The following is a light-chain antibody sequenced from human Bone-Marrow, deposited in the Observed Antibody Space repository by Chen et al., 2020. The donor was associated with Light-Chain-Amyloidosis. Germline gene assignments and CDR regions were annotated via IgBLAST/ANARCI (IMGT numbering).Light chain of an antibody. J-gene: IGLJ1*01. CDR2: RNN. CDR3: AAWDGSLSGYV. V-gene: IGLV1-47*01. Sequence: QSVLTQPPSASGTPGQRVTISCSGSSSNIGSNYVYWYQQLPGTAPKLLIYRNNQRPSGVPDRCSGSKSGTSASLAISGLRSEDEADYYCAAWDGSLSGYVFGTGTKVIVL. CDR1: SSNIGSNY.